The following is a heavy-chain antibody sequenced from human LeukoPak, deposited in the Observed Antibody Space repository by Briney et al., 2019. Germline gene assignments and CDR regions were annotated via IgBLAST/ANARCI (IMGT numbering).Heavy chain of an antibody. Sequence: ASETLSLTCTVSGGSISSGDYYWSWIRQPPGKGLEWIGYIYYSGSTYYNPSLKSRVTISVDTSKNQFSLKLSSVTAADTAVYYCARHICPVAGTCWYFDLWGRGTLVTVSS. D-gene: IGHD6-19*01. CDR1: GGSISSGDYY. J-gene: IGHJ2*01. V-gene: IGHV4-30-4*08. CDR3: ARHICPVAGTCWYFDL. CDR2: IYYSGST.